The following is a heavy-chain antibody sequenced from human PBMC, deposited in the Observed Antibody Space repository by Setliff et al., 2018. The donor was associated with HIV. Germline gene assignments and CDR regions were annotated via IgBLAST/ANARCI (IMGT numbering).Heavy chain of an antibody. D-gene: IGHD6-13*01. CDR2: IIPMYNIP. J-gene: IGHJ3*02. CDR1: GGTLSNYV. CDR3: ARDQTGVAAAAFGGGSAWSDEGFDI. V-gene: IGHV1-69*13. Sequence: ASVKVSCKTSGGTLSNYVITWVRQAPGQGLEWMGMIIPMYNIPAYAQKFQGRVTFTADESTSKAYMELSSLSSEDTAVYYCARDQTGVAAAAFGGGSAWSDEGFDIWGQGTMVTVSS.